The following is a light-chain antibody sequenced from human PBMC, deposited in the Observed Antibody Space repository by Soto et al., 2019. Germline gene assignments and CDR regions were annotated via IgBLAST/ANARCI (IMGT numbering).Light chain of an antibody. CDR1: KSVSSSY. V-gene: IGKV3-20*01. CDR2: GAS. Sequence: EIVLTQSPGTLSLSPGERATLSCRASKSVSSSYLAWYQQKPGQAPRPLIYGASSRAIGIPDRFSGSGSGTDFTLNISRLEPEDFAVYYCQQYGSSQWTFGQGTKVEIK. CDR3: QQYGSSQWT. J-gene: IGKJ1*01.